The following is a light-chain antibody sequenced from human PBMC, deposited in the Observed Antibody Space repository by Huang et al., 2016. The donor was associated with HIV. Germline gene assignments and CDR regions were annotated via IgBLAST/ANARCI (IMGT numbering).Light chain of an antibody. CDR2: AAS. V-gene: IGKV3-20*01. CDR1: PGVGGNY. J-gene: IGKJ4*01. CDR3: QQYGYSPV. Sequence: ETVLTQSPGILSLSPGERATLSCGASPGVGGNYLAWYQQKPGQTPRLLIYAASSRATGIPDRFSGRGSGTDFTLTISSLDPEDVAVYYCQQYGYSPVFGGGTKVEIK.